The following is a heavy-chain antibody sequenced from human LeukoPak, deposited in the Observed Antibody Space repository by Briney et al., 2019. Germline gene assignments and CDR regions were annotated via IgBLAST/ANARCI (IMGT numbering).Heavy chain of an antibody. CDR2: IYYSGST. J-gene: IGHJ4*02. V-gene: IGHV4-59*01. CDR1: GGSISSYY. D-gene: IGHD1-26*01. Sequence: SETLSLTCTVSGGSISSYYWSWIRQPPGKGLEWIGYIYYSGSTNYNPSLKSRVTITVDTSKNQFSLKLSSVTAADTAVYYCARDGGSYFDYWGQGTLVTVSS. CDR3: ARDGGSYFDY.